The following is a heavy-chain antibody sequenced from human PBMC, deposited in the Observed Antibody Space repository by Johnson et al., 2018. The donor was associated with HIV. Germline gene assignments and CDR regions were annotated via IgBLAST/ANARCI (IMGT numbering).Heavy chain of an antibody. CDR1: GFIFSGSA. CDR3: ARDRGSMIVVGSAFDI. J-gene: IGHJ3*02. D-gene: IGHD3-22*01. V-gene: IGHV3-30-3*01. CDR2: ISYEGSNI. Sequence: QVQLVESGGGVVQPGRSLRLSCAASGFIFSGSAMHWVRQAPGKGLEWVASISYEGSNIHYGDSVRGRFTISRDNSKKTVYLQMNSLRAEDTAVYYCARDRGSMIVVGSAFDIWGQGTMVTVSS.